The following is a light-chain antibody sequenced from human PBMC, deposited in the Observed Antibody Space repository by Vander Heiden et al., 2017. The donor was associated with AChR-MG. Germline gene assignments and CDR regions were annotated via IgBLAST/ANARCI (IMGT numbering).Light chain of an antibody. J-gene: IGLJ3*02. Sequence: QSVLTQPPSVSGAPGQRLTISCRGTSSNIGAGYGVHWYQQLPGRAPKILIFGNNNRPSGVPDRFSGSKSGASASLAITGLQLEDEADYYCQSYDRSLSVWVFGGGTKLTVL. CDR1: SSNIGAGYG. CDR2: GNN. CDR3: QSYDRSLSVWV. V-gene: IGLV1-40*01.